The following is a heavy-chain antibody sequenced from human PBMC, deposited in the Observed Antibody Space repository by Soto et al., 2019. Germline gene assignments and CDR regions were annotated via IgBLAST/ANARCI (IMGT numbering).Heavy chain of an antibody. J-gene: IGHJ4*02. V-gene: IGHV3-74*01. CDR2: IKSDGSTT. CDR3: ARGGRGGFDY. CDR1: GFTFTSYW. Sequence: EVQLVESGGGLVPPGGSLRLSCAASGFTFTSYWMHWVRQAPGKALVWVSSIKSDGSTTNYADSVKGRFTISRDNAKNTVYLQMNSLRAEDTAVYYGARGGRGGFDYWGQGALVTVSS. D-gene: IGHD3-16*01.